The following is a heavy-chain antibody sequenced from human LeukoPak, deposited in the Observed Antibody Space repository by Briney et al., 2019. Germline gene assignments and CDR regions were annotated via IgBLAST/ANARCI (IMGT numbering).Heavy chain of an antibody. CDR2: INHSGST. CDR3: ASFGSGSYYYYGMDV. V-gene: IGHV4-34*01. J-gene: IGHJ6*02. CDR1: GGSFSGYY. D-gene: IGHD1-26*01. Sequence: SETLSLTCAVYGGSFSGYYWSWIRQPPGKGLEWIGEINHSGSTNYNLSLKSRVTISVDTSKNQFSLKLSSVTAADTAVYYCASFGSGSYYYYGMDVWGQGTTVTVSS.